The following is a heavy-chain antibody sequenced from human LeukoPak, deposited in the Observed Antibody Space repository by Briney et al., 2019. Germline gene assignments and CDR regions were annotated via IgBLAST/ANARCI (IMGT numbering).Heavy chain of an antibody. D-gene: IGHD3-10*01. CDR2: INHSGST. CDR3: ARHRRSYYGSGSSSYNWFDP. J-gene: IGHJ5*02. V-gene: IGHV4-34*01. CDR1: GGSFSGYY. Sequence: SETLSLTCAVYGGSFSGYYWSWIRQPPGKGLEWIGEINHSGSTNYNPSLKSRVTISVDTSKNQFSLKLSSVTAADTAVYYCARHRRSYYGSGSSSYNWFDPWGQGTLVTASS.